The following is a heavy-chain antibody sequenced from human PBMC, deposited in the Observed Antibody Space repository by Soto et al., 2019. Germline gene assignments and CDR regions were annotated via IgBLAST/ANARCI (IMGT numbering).Heavy chain of an antibody. CDR2: INPNSGGT. CDR3: ARDLLSGWSPPGY. D-gene: IGHD6-19*01. V-gene: IGHV1-2*04. J-gene: IGHJ4*02. CDR1: GYTLTELS. Sequence: QVQLVQSGAEVKKPGASVKVSCKVSGYTLTELSMHWVRQAPGKGLEWMGWINPNSGGTNYAQKFQGWVTMTRDTSISTAYMELSRLRSDDTAVYYCARDLLSGWSPPGYWGQGTLVTVSS.